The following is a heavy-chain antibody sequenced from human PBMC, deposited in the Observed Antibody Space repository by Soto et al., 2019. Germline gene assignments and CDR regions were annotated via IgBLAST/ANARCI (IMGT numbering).Heavy chain of an antibody. D-gene: IGHD4-17*01. Sequence: QVQLQESGPGLVKPSETLSLTCTVSGGSISSYYWSWIRQPPGKGLEWIGYIYYSGSTNYNPSLKSRVTISVDTSKNHFSLKLSSVTAADTAVYDCARGAVRSHYMDVWGKGTTVTVSS. CDR2: IYYSGST. J-gene: IGHJ6*03. V-gene: IGHV4-59*01. CDR1: GGSISSYY. CDR3: ARGAVRSHYMDV.